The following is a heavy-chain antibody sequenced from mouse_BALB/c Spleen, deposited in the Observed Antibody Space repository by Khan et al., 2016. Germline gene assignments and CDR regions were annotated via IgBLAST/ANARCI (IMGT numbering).Heavy chain of an antibody. CDR2: INPNTGYT. CDR1: GYTFTDYW. V-gene: IGHV1-7*01. CDR3: ARWSYYYGSSYGWFAY. D-gene: IGHD1-1*01. J-gene: IGHJ3*01. Sequence: QVRLQQSGVELAKPGASVKMSCKASGYTFTDYWMHWIKQRPGQGLEWIGYINPNTGYTEYNQKFKDKATLTADKSSSTAYMQLSSLTSEDSAVYYCARWSYYYGSSYGWFAYWGQGTLVTVSA.